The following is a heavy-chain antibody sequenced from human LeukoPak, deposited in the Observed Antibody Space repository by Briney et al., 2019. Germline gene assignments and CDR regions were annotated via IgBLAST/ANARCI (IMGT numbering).Heavy chain of an antibody. D-gene: IGHD3-10*01. V-gene: IGHV3-13*01. CDR3: ARGAVRGVYFDY. CDR1: GFTFSSYD. J-gene: IGHJ4*02. Sequence: GGSLRLSCAASGFTFSSYDMHWVRQATGKGLEWVSAIGTAGDTYYPGSVKGRFTISRENAKNSLYLQMNSLRAGDTAVYYCARGAVRGVYFDYWGQGTLVTVSS. CDR2: IGTAGDT.